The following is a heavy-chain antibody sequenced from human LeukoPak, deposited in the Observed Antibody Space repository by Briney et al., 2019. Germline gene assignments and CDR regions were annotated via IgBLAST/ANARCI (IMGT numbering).Heavy chain of an antibody. Sequence: ASVKVSCKASGFTFTSSAMQWVRQARGQRLEWVGWIVVGSGNTNYAQKFQERVTITRDMSTSTAYMELSSLRSEDTAVYYCAAERDSSGGIDYWGQGTLVTVSS. D-gene: IGHD6-19*01. V-gene: IGHV1-58*02. CDR1: GFTFTSSA. J-gene: IGHJ4*02. CDR3: AAERDSSGGIDY. CDR2: IVVGSGNT.